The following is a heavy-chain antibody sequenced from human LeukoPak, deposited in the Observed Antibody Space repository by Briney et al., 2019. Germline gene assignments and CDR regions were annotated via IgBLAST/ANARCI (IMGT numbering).Heavy chain of an antibody. CDR2: NYTRGST. V-gene: IGHV4-4*07. Sequence: SETLSLTCTVSGGSISSYYWRWIRQPAGKGLEWIGRNYTRGSTNYNTSLKSRGTMSVDTSKNQFSLKLSSVTAADTAVYYCARSIMITFGGVIAHIPDAFDIWGQGTMVTVSS. CDR1: GGSISSYY. J-gene: IGHJ3*02. CDR3: ARSIMITFGGVIAHIPDAFDI. D-gene: IGHD3-16*02.